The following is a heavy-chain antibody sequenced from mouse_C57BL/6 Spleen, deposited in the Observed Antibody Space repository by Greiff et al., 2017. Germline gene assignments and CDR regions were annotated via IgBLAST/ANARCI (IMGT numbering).Heavy chain of an antibody. D-gene: IGHD1-3*01. V-gene: IGHV5-6*01. CDR2: ISSGGSYT. J-gene: IGHJ2*01. CDR3: ARHKSNYFDY. CDR1: GFTFSSYG. Sequence: EVKLMESGGDLVKPGGSLKLSCAASGFTFSSYGMSWVRQTPDKRLAWVATISSGGSYTYYPDSVKGRFTISRDNAKNTLYLQMSSLKSEDTAMYYCARHKSNYFDYWGQGTTLTVSS.